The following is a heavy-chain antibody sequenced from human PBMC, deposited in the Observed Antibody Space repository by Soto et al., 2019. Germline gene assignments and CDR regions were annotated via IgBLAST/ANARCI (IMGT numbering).Heavy chain of an antibody. CDR3: AKGYRSSWPYYFDS. D-gene: IGHD6-13*01. CDR2: ISGTGGSI. V-gene: IGHV3-23*01. CDR1: GFTFSNYA. Sequence: EVQLLESGGCLVQPGGSLRLSCAASGFTFSNYAMNWVRQAPGKWLEWVSTISGTGGSIYYADSVKGRITISRDDSKNTLSLQMNSLRAEDTAVYYCAKGYRSSWPYYFDSWGQGTLVTVSS. J-gene: IGHJ4*02.